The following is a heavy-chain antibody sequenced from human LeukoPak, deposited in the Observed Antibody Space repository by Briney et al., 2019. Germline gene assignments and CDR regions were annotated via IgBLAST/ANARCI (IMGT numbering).Heavy chain of an antibody. Sequence: SETLSLTCTVSGGSISSGSYYWSWIRQPAGKGLEWIGRIYTSGSTNYNPSLKSRVTMSVDTSKNQFSLKLSAVTAADTAVYYCARGGSGSYTYYYMDVWGKGTTVTISS. CDR3: ARGGSGSYTYYYMDV. J-gene: IGHJ6*03. CDR1: GGSISSGSYY. V-gene: IGHV4-61*02. CDR2: IYTSGST. D-gene: IGHD1-26*01.